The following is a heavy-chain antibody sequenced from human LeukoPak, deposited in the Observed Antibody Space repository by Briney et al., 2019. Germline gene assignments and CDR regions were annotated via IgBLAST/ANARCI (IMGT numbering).Heavy chain of an antibody. J-gene: IGHJ5*02. CDR2: INHSGST. D-gene: IGHD5-24*01. CDR1: GGSISDYF. Sequence: NPSETLSLTCSVSGGSISDYFWSWIRQPPGKGLEWIGEINHSGSTNYNPSLKSRVTISVDTSKNQFSLKLSPVTAADTAVYYCARALLRDSYNPWGQGTLVTVSS. V-gene: IGHV4-34*01. CDR3: ARALLRDSYNP.